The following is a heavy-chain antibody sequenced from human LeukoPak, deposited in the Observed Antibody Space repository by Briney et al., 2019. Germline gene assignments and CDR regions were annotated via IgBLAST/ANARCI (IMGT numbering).Heavy chain of an antibody. CDR1: GYTFSVYG. D-gene: IGHD3-22*01. V-gene: IGHV1-18*01. J-gene: IGHJ3*02. CDR3: ASLKNYYDSSGYLVTDAFDI. CDR2: ISPYNGNT. Sequence: ASVKVSCKASGYTFSVYGITWVRQAPGQGLEWMGWISPYNGNTSYAQKLQGRVSMTTDTSTSTAYMELRSLKSDDTAVYYCASLKNYYDSSGYLVTDAFDIWGQGTMVTVSS.